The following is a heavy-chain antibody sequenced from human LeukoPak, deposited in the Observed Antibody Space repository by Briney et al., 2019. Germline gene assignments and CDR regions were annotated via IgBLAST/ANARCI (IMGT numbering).Heavy chain of an antibody. J-gene: IGHJ4*02. V-gene: IGHV4-4*02. D-gene: IGHD1-26*01. CDR2: IHHSGNT. Sequence: SGTLSLTCGVSGASITSNNWWNWVRQPPGKGLEWIGEIHHSGNTHYMSSLKSRVTISLDKSKNQFSLKLSSVTAADTAVYYCARHPRKWELPSTEYYFDYWGQGTLVTVSS. CDR3: ARHPRKWELPSTEYYFDY. CDR1: GASITSNNW.